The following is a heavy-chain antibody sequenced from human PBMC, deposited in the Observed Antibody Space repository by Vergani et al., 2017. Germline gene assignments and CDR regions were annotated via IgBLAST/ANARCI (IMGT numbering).Heavy chain of an antibody. V-gene: IGHV4-59*01. D-gene: IGHD2-2*01. Sequence: QVQLQESGPGLVKPSETLSLTCTVSGGSISSYYWSWIRQPPGKGLEWIGYIYYSGSTNYNPSLKSRVTISVDTSKNQFSLKLSSVTAADTAVYYCARSDIVVVPAATPFDYWGQGTLVTVSS. J-gene: IGHJ4*02. CDR3: ARSDIVVVPAATPFDY. CDR1: GGSISSYY. CDR2: IYYSGST.